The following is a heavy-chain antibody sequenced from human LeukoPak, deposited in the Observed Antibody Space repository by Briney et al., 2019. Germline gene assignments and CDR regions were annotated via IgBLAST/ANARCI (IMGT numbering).Heavy chain of an antibody. Sequence: SETLSLTCAVYGGSFSGYYWSWIRQPPGKGLEWSGEINHSGSTNYNPSLKSRVTISVDTSKNQFSLKLSSVTAADTAVYYCARVPRVAAAGTVRYGMDVWGQGTTVTVSS. D-gene: IGHD6-13*01. J-gene: IGHJ6*02. CDR2: INHSGST. V-gene: IGHV4-34*01. CDR1: GGSFSGYY. CDR3: ARVPRVAAAGTVRYGMDV.